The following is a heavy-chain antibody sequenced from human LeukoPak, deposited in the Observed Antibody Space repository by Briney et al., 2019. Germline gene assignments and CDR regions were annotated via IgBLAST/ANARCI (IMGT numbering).Heavy chain of an antibody. J-gene: IGHJ6*03. CDR3: AREHDSSGYDALGYMDV. CDR1: GYTFTSYG. CDR2: ISAYNGNT. V-gene: IGHV1-18*01. Sequence: ASVKVSCKASGYTFTSYGISWVRQAPGQGLEWMGWISAYNGNTNYAQKLQGRVTMTTDTSTSTAYMELRSLRSDDTAVYYCAREHDSSGYDALGYMDVWGKGTTVTVSS. D-gene: IGHD3-22*01.